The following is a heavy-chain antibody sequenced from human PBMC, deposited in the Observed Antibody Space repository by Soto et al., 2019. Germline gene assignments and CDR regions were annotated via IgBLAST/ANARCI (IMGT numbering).Heavy chain of an antibody. CDR3: ARADGPLPVTLLGF. V-gene: IGHV3-23*01. J-gene: IGHJ4*02. D-gene: IGHD5-18*01. CDR1: GFTFNNYS. Sequence: EVRLLESGGGLVQPGGSLTLSCATSGFTFNNYSMSWVRQAPGKGLEWVSSINRGGGPYYAAPVKGRFTISRDNSKNMLYLRMNSLRADDTAVYFCARADGPLPVTLLGFWGQGALVTVSS. CDR2: INRGGGP.